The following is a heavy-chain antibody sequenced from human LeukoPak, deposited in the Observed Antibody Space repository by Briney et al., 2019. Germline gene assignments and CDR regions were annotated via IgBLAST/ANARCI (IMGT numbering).Heavy chain of an antibody. CDR1: GYTVTANY. Sequence: GASVKVSCKASGYTVTANYMHWMRPAPGQGLEWMGWINPNSGGTNYAQKFQGRVTMTRDTSISTAYMELSRLRSDDTAVYYCASPGDYRPPDNYWGQGTLVTVSS. CDR2: INPNSGGT. CDR3: ASPGDYRPPDNY. D-gene: IGHD4-11*01. J-gene: IGHJ4*02. V-gene: IGHV1-2*02.